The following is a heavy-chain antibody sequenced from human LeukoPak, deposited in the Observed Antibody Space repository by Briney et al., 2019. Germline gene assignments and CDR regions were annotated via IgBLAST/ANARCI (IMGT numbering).Heavy chain of an antibody. D-gene: IGHD1-26*01. CDR3: AREEYSGSYYFDY. CDR2: ISSSSSYI. J-gene: IGHJ4*02. Sequence: GGSLRLSCVASGFTFSTYSMNWVRQAPGKGLEWVSSISSSSSYIYYADSVKGRFTISRDNAKNSLYLQMNSLRAEDTAVYYCAREEYSGSYYFDYWGQGTLVTVSS. CDR1: GFTFSTYS. V-gene: IGHV3-21*01.